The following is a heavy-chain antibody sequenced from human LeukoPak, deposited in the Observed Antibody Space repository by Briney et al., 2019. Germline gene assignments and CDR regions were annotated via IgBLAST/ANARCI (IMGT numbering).Heavy chain of an antibody. V-gene: IGHV3-7*01. Sequence: GGSLRLSCAASGFTFSTYWMTWVRQAPGKWLEWVANIKPDGSQIYYVDSVKGRFTISRDNAKNSLYLQMNSLRAEDTAVYYCARDLNWETYWGQGTLVTVSS. J-gene: IGHJ4*02. CDR3: ARDLNWETY. D-gene: IGHD1-1*01. CDR1: GFTFSTYW. CDR2: IKPDGSQI.